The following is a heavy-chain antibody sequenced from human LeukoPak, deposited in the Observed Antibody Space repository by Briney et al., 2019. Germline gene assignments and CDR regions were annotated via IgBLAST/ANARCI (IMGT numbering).Heavy chain of an antibody. V-gene: IGHV1-69*13. J-gene: IGHJ3*02. CDR1: GGTFSSYA. CDR3: ARVGEPYDAFDI. CDR2: IIPIFGTA. D-gene: IGHD3-3*01. Sequence: SVKVSCXASGGTFSSYAISWVRQAPGQGLEWMGGIIPIFGTANYAQKFQGRVTITADESTSTAYMELSSLRSEDTAVYYCARVGEPYDAFDIWGQGTMVTVSS.